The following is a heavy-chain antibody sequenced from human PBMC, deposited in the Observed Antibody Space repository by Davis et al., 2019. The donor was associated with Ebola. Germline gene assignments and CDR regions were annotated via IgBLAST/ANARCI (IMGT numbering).Heavy chain of an antibody. CDR2: ISTYNGTT. CDR3: ARDRDFWSAYYYMDV. CDR1: GYTFTDYR. J-gene: IGHJ6*03. V-gene: IGHV1-18*01. Sequence: ASVKVSCKASGYTFTDYRITWVRQAPGQGLEWMGWISTYNGTTKNAQKFQDRVTMTIDTSTGTAYMELRSLRSGDTAVYYCARDRDFWSAYYYMDVWGSGTTVTVSS. D-gene: IGHD3-3*01.